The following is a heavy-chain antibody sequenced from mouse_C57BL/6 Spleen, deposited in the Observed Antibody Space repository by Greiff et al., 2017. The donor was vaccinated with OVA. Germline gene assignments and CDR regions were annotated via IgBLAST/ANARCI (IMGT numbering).Heavy chain of an antibody. CDR3: ARLIEYYFDY. Sequence: EVKLMESGPGLVKPSQSLSLTCSVTGYSITSGYYWNWIRQFPGNKLEWMGYISYDGSNNYNPSLKNRISITRDTSKNQFFLKLNSVTTEDTATYYCARLIEYYFDYWGQGTTLTVSS. CDR2: ISYDGSN. V-gene: IGHV3-6*01. CDR1: GYSITSGYY. J-gene: IGHJ2*01. D-gene: IGHD1-1*01.